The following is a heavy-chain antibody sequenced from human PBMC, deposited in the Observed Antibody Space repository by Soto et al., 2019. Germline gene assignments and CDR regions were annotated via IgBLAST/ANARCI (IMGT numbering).Heavy chain of an antibody. CDR2: SSATGAGT. CDR3: AKDRRAGGNYGFYSDF. Sequence: LRLSCAASGFTFSSYGMTWVRQAPGKGLEWVSFSSATGAGTYYADSVKGRFTISRDNSKNTLYLQMTSLRADDTAVYYCAKDRRAGGNYGFYSDFWGQGALVTVSS. D-gene: IGHD1-7*01. V-gene: IGHV3-23*01. CDR1: GFTFSSYG. J-gene: IGHJ4*02.